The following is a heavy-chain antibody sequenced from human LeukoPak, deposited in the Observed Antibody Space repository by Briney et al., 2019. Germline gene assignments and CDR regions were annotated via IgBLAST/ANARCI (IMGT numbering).Heavy chain of an antibody. D-gene: IGHD3-9*01. V-gene: IGHV4-59*01. Sequence: SETLSLTCTVSGGSISTYYWSWIRQSPGKGLEWIGYIYFSGSTNYNPSLKSRVTISVDTSKNQFSLKLTSLTAADTAVYYCARDLLTGVLDYWGQGTLVTVSS. J-gene: IGHJ4*02. CDR2: IYFSGST. CDR1: GGSISTYY. CDR3: ARDLLTGVLDY.